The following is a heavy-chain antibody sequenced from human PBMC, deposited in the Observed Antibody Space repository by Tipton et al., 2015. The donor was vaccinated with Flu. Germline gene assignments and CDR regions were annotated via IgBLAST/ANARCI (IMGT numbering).Heavy chain of an antibody. Sequence: QLVQSGAEVEKPGASVKVSCKASGYTFTGYYMHWVRQAPGQGLEWMGWIRPNSGDTNYAQKFQGRVTMTRDTSISTAYMELSRLRSDDTAVYYCARDIVGDGCSNFDWWAQGTLVTVSA. CDR3: ARDIVGDGCSNFDW. V-gene: IGHV1-2*02. CDR1: GYTFTGYY. CDR2: IRPNSGDT. J-gene: IGHJ4*02. D-gene: IGHD1-26*01.